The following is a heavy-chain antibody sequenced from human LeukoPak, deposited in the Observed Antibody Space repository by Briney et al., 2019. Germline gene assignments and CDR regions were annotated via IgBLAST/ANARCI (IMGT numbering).Heavy chain of an antibody. CDR1: GFTFSSYG. J-gene: IGHJ4*02. CDR2: IRYDGSNK. V-gene: IGHV3-33*03. D-gene: IGHD3-22*01. CDR3: AKGMYYYDSSGYFVFDS. Sequence: GRSLRLSCAASGFTFSSYGMHWVRQAPGKGLEWVAFIRYDGSNKYYADSVKGRFTISRDNSKNAVYLQMYSLGAEDTAVYYCAKGMYYYDSSGYFVFDSWGQGTLVTVSS.